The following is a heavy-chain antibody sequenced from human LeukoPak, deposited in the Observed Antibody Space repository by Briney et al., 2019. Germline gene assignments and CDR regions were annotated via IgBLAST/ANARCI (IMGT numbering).Heavy chain of an antibody. CDR3: AKDGLRYSRSYYYYGMDV. CDR2: ISGSGGST. J-gene: IGHJ6*04. V-gene: IGHV3-23*01. Sequence: GWSLRLSCAASEFTFSSYAMSWVRQAPGKGLEWVSAISGSGGSTYYADSVKGRFTISRDNSKNTLYLQMNSLRAEDTAVYYCAKDGLRYSRSYYYYGMDVWGKGTTVTVSS. D-gene: IGHD3-9*01. CDR1: EFTFSSYA.